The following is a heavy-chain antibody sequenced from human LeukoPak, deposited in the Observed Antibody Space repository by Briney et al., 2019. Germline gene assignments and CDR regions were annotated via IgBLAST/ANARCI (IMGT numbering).Heavy chain of an antibody. Sequence: GGSLRLSCAASGFTFFNYAMSWVRKSPGKGLEWVSIISGSGGNTNYADSVKGRFTISRDNSNNTLYLQMNSLRAEDTAVYYCAKDLSYCSGGTCYTSRYYGMDVWGQGTTVTVSS. CDR3: AKDLSYCSGGTCYTSRYYGMDV. D-gene: IGHD2-15*01. CDR1: GFTFFNYA. CDR2: ISGSGGNT. V-gene: IGHV3-23*01. J-gene: IGHJ6*02.